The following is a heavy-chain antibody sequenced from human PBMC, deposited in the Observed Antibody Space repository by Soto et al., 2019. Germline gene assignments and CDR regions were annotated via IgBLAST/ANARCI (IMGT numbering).Heavy chain of an antibody. CDR3: AKGRGSGPRGWFDT. CDR1: GGSISSYY. Sequence: QVQLRESGPGLVKPSETLSLTCTVSGGSISSYYCSWVRQPPGKGLEWIGYIYNTESTDSNPSLKSRVTISLDTSKNQCSLKLNSVTPADTAVYYCAKGRGSGPRGWFDTWGPGTLVTVSS. V-gene: IGHV4-59*01. D-gene: IGHD6-19*01. J-gene: IGHJ5*02. CDR2: IYNTEST.